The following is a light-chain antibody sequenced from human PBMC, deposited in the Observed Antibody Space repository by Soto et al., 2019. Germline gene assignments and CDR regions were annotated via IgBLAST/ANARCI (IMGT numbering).Light chain of an antibody. V-gene: IGLV1-51*01. CDR3: GSWDSSLSAYV. Sequence: QSVMTQPHSVSAAPGQKVTISCSGSSSNIGGNSVSWYQQLPGTAPKLLIYDDNKRPSGIPDRSSGSKSGTSATLGITGFQTGDEADYYCGSWDSSLSAYVFGTGTKLTVL. J-gene: IGLJ1*01. CDR1: SSNIGGNS. CDR2: DDN.